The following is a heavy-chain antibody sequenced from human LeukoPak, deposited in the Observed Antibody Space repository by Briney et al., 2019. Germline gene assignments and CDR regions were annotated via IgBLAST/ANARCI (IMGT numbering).Heavy chain of an antibody. V-gene: IGHV3-21*01. D-gene: IGHD6-6*01. CDR1: GFTFSSYS. Sequence: GGSLRLSCAASGFTFSSYSMNWVRQAPGKGLEWVSSISSSSSYIYYADSVKGRFTISRDNAKNSLYLQMNSLRAEDTAVYYCARNPVEYGSSSPYYFDYWGQGTLVTVSS. CDR3: ARNPVEYGSSSPYYFDY. J-gene: IGHJ4*02. CDR2: ISSSSSYI.